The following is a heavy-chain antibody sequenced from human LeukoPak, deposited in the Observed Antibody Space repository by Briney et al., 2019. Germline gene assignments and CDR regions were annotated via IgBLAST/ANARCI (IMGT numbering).Heavy chain of an antibody. Sequence: SETLSLTCTVSGGSISSYHWTWIRQRPEKGLEWIGYMYNSGTTNYNPSLKSRVTISVDTSKNEVSLELNSVTAADTAVYYCARRDGDIWGQGTMVTVSS. CDR3: ARRDGDI. D-gene: IGHD5-24*01. V-gene: IGHV4-59*08. J-gene: IGHJ3*02. CDR1: GGSISSYH. CDR2: MYNSGTT.